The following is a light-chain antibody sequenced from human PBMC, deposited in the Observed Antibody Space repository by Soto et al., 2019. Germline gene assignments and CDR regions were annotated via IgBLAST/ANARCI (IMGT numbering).Light chain of an antibody. CDR1: SRDIGGYNY. Sequence: QSALTQPPSASGSPGQSVTISCTGTSRDIGGYNYVSWYQHHPGKAPKLIIFEVNKRPSGVPDRFSGSKSGNTASLTVSGLQAEDEADYYCNSYSGTTPFVFGPGTKVTVL. CDR3: NSYSGTTPFV. V-gene: IGLV2-8*01. CDR2: EVN. J-gene: IGLJ1*01.